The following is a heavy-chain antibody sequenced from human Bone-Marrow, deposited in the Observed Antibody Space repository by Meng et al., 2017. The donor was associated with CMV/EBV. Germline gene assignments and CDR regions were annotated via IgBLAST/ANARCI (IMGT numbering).Heavy chain of an antibody. CDR2: ISSDGATI. CDR1: GFTFNSYQ. Sequence: GGSLRLSCAASGFTFNSYQMNWVRQAPGKGLEWVSYISSDGATIYYADSVKGRFTISRDNAKNSLYLQMNSLRAEDTAVYYCARDGIPAAPNWFDPWGQGTLVTVS. D-gene: IGHD2-2*01. J-gene: IGHJ5*02. CDR3: ARDGIPAAPNWFDP. V-gene: IGHV3-48*03.